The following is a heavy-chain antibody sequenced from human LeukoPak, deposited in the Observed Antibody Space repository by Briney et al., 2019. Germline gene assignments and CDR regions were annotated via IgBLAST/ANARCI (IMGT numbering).Heavy chain of an antibody. CDR3: ARADYDFWSGYPNWFDP. J-gene: IGHJ5*02. V-gene: IGHV4-30-4*01. CDR2: IYYSGST. D-gene: IGHD3-3*01. CDR1: GGSISSGDYY. Sequence: SETLSLTCTVPGGSISSGDYYWSWIRQPPGKGLEWIGYIYYSGSTYYNPSLKSRVTISVDTSKNQFSLKLSSVTAADTAVYYCARADYDFWSGYPNWFDPWGQGTLVTVSS.